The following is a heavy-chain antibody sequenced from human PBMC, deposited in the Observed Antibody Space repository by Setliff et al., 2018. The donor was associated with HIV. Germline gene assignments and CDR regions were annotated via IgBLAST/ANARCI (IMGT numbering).Heavy chain of an antibody. CDR2: IKSKTEFGTI. CDR3: TRGRLLWSVSYYYYYMDV. J-gene: IGHJ6*03. V-gene: IGHV3-15*01. CDR1: AFSFTGAW. Sequence: GGSLRLSCAASAFSFTGAWMSWVRQAPGKGLEWVGRIKSKTEFGTIDYAPLAKGRFTIARYDSKKSLYLQMNSLKTEDTAVYYCTRGRLLWSVSYYYYYMDVWGKGTTVTVSS. D-gene: IGHD3-10*01.